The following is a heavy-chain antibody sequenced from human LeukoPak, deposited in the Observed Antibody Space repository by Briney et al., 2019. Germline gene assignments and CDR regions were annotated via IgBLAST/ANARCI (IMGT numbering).Heavy chain of an antibody. Sequence: PSETLSLTCTVSGGSISSSSYYWGWIRQPPGKGLEWIGSIYYSGSTYYNPSLKSRVTISVDTSKNQFSLKLSSVTAADTAVYYCARDPQGIVVVPASGWFDPWGQGTLVTVSS. CDR2: IYYSGST. V-gene: IGHV4-39*07. J-gene: IGHJ5*02. CDR1: GGSISSSSYY. D-gene: IGHD2-2*01. CDR3: ARDPQGIVVVPASGWFDP.